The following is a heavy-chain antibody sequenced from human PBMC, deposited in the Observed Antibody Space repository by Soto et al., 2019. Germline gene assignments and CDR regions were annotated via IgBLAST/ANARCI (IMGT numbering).Heavy chain of an antibody. J-gene: IGHJ6*03. Sequence: SETLSLTCTVSGGSISSYYWSWIRQPPGKGLEWIGYIYYSGSTNYNPSLKSRVTISVDTSKNQFSLKLSSVTAADTAVYYCARAPNEPYYDFWSGYSPTSYYYMDVWGKGTTVTVSS. D-gene: IGHD3-3*01. CDR2: IYYSGST. CDR1: GGSISSYY. V-gene: IGHV4-59*01. CDR3: ARAPNEPYYDFWSGYSPTSYYYMDV.